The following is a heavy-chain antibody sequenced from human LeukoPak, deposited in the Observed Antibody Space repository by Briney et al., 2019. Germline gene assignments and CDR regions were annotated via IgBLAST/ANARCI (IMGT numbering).Heavy chain of an antibody. CDR2: MNPNSGNT. D-gene: IGHD3-3*01. CDR1: GYTFTIYD. J-gene: IGHJ6*02. Sequence: ASVTVSCTASGYTFTIYDINWVRQAPGQGLEWMGWMNPNSGNTGYAQKFQGRVTMTRNTSISTAYMELSSLRSEDTAVYYCARGGSGYTIFGVVIGYYGMDVWGQGTTVTVSS. CDR3: ARGGSGYTIFGVVIGYYGMDV. V-gene: IGHV1-8*01.